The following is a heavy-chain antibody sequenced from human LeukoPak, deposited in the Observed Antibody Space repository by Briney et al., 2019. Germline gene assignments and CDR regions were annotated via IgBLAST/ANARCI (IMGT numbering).Heavy chain of an antibody. Sequence: PSETLSLTCTVSGGSISSGGYYWRWIRQPAGKGLEWIVRIYTSGSTNYNPSLKSRITMSVDTSKNQFSLQLSSVTAADTAVYYCRGVRFGELFDYGAREPWSPSPQ. D-gene: IGHD3-10*01. CDR3: RGVRFGELFDY. J-gene: IGHJ4*02. V-gene: IGHV4-61*02. CDR1: GGSISSGGYY. CDR2: IYTSGST.